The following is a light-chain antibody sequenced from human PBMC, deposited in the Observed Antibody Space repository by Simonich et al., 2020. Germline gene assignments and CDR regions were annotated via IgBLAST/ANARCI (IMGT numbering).Light chain of an antibody. Sequence: QSALTQPRSVSGSPGQSVTISCTGTRSDVVGYNYVSWYPQHPGKAPKVMMYEVSKRPSGGPDRFSGSKSGNTASLTISGLQAEDEADYYCCSYAGSFVVFGGGTKLTVL. CDR1: RSDVVGYNY. J-gene: IGLJ2*01. CDR3: CSYAGSFVV. CDR2: EVS. V-gene: IGLV2-11*01.